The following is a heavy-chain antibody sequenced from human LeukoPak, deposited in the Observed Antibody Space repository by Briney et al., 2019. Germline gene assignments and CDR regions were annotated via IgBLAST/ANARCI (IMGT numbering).Heavy chain of an antibody. J-gene: IGHJ4*02. Sequence: GGSLRLTCAASGFTFDDYAMHWVRQAPGKGLGWVSGISWNSGSIGYADSVKGRFTISRDNAKNSLYLQMNSLRAEDTALYYCAKPLSGYSYGYPDYWGQGTLVTVSS. D-gene: IGHD5-18*01. V-gene: IGHV3-9*01. CDR1: GFTFDDYA. CDR2: ISWNSGSI. CDR3: AKPLSGYSYGYPDY.